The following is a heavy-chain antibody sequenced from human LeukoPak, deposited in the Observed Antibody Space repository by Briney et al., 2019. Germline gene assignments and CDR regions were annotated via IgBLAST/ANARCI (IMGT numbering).Heavy chain of an antibody. CDR2: INHSGST. CDR3: ARVGAAAGTGGWFDP. CDR1: GGSFSGYY. J-gene: IGHJ5*02. Sequence: NASETLSLTCAVYGGSFSGYYWSWIRQPPGKGLEWIGEINHSGSTNYNPSLKSRVTISVDTSKNQFSLKLSSVTAADTAVYYCARVGAAAGTGGWFDPWGQGTLVNVSS. D-gene: IGHD6-13*01. V-gene: IGHV4-34*01.